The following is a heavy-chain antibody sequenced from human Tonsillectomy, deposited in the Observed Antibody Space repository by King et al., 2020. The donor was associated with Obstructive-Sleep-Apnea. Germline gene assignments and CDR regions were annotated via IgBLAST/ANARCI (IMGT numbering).Heavy chain of an antibody. CDR2: VYYSDRT. CDR1: GDSISSTNW. D-gene: IGHD6-19*01. J-gene: IGHJ4*02. V-gene: IGHV4-4*02. Sequence: QLQESGPGLVKPSGTLSLTCAISGDSISSTNWWSWVRPPPGKGLEWIGEVYYSDRTNYNPYLKGRVTISIDKSKSLLSLILSSLTAADTAVYYCAREGTSGWYGFDYWGQGALVTVSS. CDR3: AREGTSGWYGFDY.